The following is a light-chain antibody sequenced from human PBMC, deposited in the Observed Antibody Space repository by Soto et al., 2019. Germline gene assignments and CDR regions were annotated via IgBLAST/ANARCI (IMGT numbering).Light chain of an antibody. J-gene: IGKJ1*01. CDR2: ATS. CDR3: QQGYSSRWT. V-gene: IGKV1-39*01. Sequence: DIQMTQSPSSLSASVGDRVTITCRASQNIRSYLNWSQQKPGKAPQLLIYATSSLHTGVPPRFSARGSGTDFSLVISDLQPEDSATYYRQQGYSSRWTSGRGTKVEI. CDR1: QNIRSY.